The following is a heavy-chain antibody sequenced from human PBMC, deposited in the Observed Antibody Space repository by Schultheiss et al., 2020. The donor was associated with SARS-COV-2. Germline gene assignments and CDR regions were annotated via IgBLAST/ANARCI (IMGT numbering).Heavy chain of an antibody. CDR2: IKCDGREK. CDR3: ARDGPITGTTSDAFDI. V-gene: IGHV3-52*01. J-gene: IGHJ3*02. CDR1: GFTFSSSW. D-gene: IGHD1-20*01. Sequence: GGSLRLSCAASGFTFSSSWMHWVCQAPEKGLEWVADIKCDGREKYYADSVKGRFTISRDNSKNTLYLQMNSLRAEDTAVYYCARDGPITGTTSDAFDIWGQGTMGTVSS.